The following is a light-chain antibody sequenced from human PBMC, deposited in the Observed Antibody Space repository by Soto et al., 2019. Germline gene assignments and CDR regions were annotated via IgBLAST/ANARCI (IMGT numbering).Light chain of an antibody. CDR1: RSNIGSNT. V-gene: IGLV1-44*01. Sequence: QSVLTQPPSASGTPGQRVTLSCSGSRSNIGSNTVNWYQQLPGTAPKLLIYSIDQRPSGVPDRFSGSKSGTSASLAISGLQSEDEADYYCAAWDGSLNGWVFGGGTKVTVL. CDR2: SID. CDR3: AAWDGSLNGWV. J-gene: IGLJ3*02.